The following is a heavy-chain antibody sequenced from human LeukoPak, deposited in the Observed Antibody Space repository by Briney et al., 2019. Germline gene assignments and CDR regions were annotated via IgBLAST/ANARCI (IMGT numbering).Heavy chain of an antibody. CDR2: ISYDGSNK. CDR3: AKPFGPAYYHYYGMDV. CDR1: GFTFSSYG. Sequence: PGGSLRLSCAASGFTFSSYGMHWVRQAPGKGMEWVAVISYDGSNKYYADSVKGRFTISRDNSKNTLYLQMNSLRAEDTAVYYCAKPFGPAYYHYYGMDVWGQGTTVTVSS. V-gene: IGHV3-30*18. D-gene: IGHD3-16*01. J-gene: IGHJ6*02.